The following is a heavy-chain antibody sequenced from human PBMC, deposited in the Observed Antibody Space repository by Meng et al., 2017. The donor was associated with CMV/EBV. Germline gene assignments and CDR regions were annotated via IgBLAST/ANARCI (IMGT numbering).Heavy chain of an antibody. CDR1: GYTFTSYG. D-gene: IGHD1-7*01. CDR3: ARGAITGTKRPGGGNAFDI. V-gene: IGHV1-18*01. Sequence: ASVKVSCKASGYTFTSYGISWVRQAPGQGLEWMGWISAYNGNTNYAQKLQGRVTMTTDTSTSTAYMELRSLRSEDTAVYYCARGAITGTKRPGGGNAFDIWGQGTMVTVSS. J-gene: IGHJ3*02. CDR2: ISAYNGNT.